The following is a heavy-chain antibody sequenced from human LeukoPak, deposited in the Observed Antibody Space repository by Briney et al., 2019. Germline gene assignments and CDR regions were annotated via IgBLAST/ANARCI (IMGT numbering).Heavy chain of an antibody. CDR1: GGSFSGYY. V-gene: IGHV4-34*01. J-gene: IGHJ4*02. CDR3: ARKRWWLRGGYFDY. CDR2: INHSGST. D-gene: IGHD5-12*01. Sequence: SETLSLTCAVYGGSFSGYYWSWIRQPPGKGLEWIGEINHSGSTNYNPSLKSRVTISVDTSKNQFSLKLSSVTAADTAVYYCARKRWWLRGGYFDYWGQGTLVTVSS.